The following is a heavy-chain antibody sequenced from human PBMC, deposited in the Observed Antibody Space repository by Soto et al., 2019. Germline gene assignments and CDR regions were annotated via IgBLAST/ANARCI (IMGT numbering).Heavy chain of an antibody. Sequence: QVQLVQSGAEVKKPGASVKVSCKASGYTFTSYDINWVRQATGQGLEWMGWMNTNSGNTGYAQKFEGIVTMTRNTNKSTFYMEMSILVSEATAVYYCARERSSGWYVDYWGQGTLVTVSS. CDR3: ARERSSGWYVDY. CDR1: GYTFTSYD. CDR2: MNTNSGNT. J-gene: IGHJ4*02. V-gene: IGHV1-8*01. D-gene: IGHD6-19*01.